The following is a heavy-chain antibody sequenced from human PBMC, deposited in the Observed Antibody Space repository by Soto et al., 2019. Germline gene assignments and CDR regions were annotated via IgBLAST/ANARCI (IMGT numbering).Heavy chain of an antibody. J-gene: IGHJ4*02. Sequence: QVQLVESGGGVVQPGRSLRLSCAASGFTFSSYAMHWVRQAPGKGLEWVAVISYDGSNKYYADSVKGRFTISRDNSKNTLYLQMNSLRAEDTAVYYCARVHGGWGQGTLVTVSS. D-gene: IGHD3-10*01. CDR1: GFTFSSYA. CDR2: ISYDGSNK. CDR3: ARVHGG. V-gene: IGHV3-30-3*01.